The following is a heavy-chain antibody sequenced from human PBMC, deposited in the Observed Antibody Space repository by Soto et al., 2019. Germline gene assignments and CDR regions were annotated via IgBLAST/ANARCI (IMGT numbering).Heavy chain of an antibody. CDR2: INPNSGGT. Sequence: QVQLVQSGAEVKKPGASVKVSCKASGYTFTGYYMHWVRQAPGQGLEWMGWINPNSGGTNYAQKFQGWVTMTRDTSISTAYMELSRLRSDDTAVYYCARDGSIAVAGSPEGNFDYWGQGTLVTVSS. J-gene: IGHJ4*02. CDR3: ARDGSIAVAGSPEGNFDY. CDR1: GYTFTGYY. V-gene: IGHV1-2*04. D-gene: IGHD6-19*01.